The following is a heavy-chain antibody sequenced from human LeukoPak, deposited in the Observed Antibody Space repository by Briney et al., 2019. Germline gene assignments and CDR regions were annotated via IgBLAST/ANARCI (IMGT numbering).Heavy chain of an antibody. Sequence: PGGSLRLSCAASGFTFSSYGMHWVRQAPGKGLEWVAVIWYDGSNKYYADSVKGRFTISRDNSKTTLYLQMNSPRAEDTAVYYCAREGCSSTSCYYYYGMDVWGKGTTVTVSS. D-gene: IGHD2-2*01. CDR1: GFTFSSYG. V-gene: IGHV3-33*01. J-gene: IGHJ6*04. CDR3: AREGCSSTSCYYYYGMDV. CDR2: IWYDGSNK.